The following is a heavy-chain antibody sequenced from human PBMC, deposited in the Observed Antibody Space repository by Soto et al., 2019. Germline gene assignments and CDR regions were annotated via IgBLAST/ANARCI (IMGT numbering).Heavy chain of an antibody. CDR2: LNPIFGTA. CDR3: ATQLFKWNDPATWFDP. V-gene: IGHV1-69*01. Sequence: QVQLVQPGAEVKNPGSSVKVSCKASGDTFSNYAFNWVRQVPGQGLEWLGGLNPIFGTADYAQNFQGRLTITADESTSTAYMELSSLTSEDTAIYYCATQLFKWNDPATWFDPWGQGTPVTVFS. J-gene: IGHJ5*02. D-gene: IGHD1-1*01. CDR1: GDTFSNYA.